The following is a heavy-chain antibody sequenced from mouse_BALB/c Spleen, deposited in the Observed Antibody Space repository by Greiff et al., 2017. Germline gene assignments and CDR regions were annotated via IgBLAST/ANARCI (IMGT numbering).Heavy chain of an antibody. D-gene: IGHD1-2*01. V-gene: IGHV1S22*01. CDR1: GYTFTSYW. CDR2: IYPGSGST. J-gene: IGHJ2*01. Sequence: LQQPGSELVRPGASVKLSCKASGYTFTSYWMHWVKQRPGQGLEWIGNIYPGSGSTTYDEKFKSKATLTVDTSSSTAYMQLSSLTSEDSAVYYCTRKGRNYCGYGDYWGQGTTLTVSS. CDR3: TRKGRNYCGYGDY.